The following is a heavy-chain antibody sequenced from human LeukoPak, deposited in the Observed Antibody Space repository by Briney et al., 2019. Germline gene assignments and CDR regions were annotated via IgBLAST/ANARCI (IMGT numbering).Heavy chain of an antibody. D-gene: IGHD4/OR15-4a*01. CDR2: ISSSSRYT. CDR3: ARMNDYLFYFDY. J-gene: IGHJ4*02. V-gene: IGHV3-21*01. Sequence: GGSLRLSCAASEFTFSTHNMNWVRQAPGKGLEWVSSISSSSRYTNYADSVRGRFTISRDNAKNSLYLQMNSLRAEDTAVYYCARMNDYLFYFDYWGQGILVTVSS. CDR1: EFTFSTHN.